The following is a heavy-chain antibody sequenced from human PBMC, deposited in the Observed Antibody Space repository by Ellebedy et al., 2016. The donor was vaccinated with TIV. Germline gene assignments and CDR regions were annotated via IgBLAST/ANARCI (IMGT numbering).Heavy chain of an antibody. CDR2: IYGDNGE. Sequence: SGPTLAKPTQTLTLTCTFSRFSLTTYEVGVGWFRQPPGKTLEWLALIYGDNGERYSPSLKSSLTITKDTSKKQVVLTMTNLDPVDTATYFCAHRRLGAAFDYWGRGTLVTVSS. CDR3: AHRRLGAAFDY. V-gene: IGHV2-5*02. CDR1: RFSLTTYEVG. J-gene: IGHJ4*02. D-gene: IGHD3-16*01.